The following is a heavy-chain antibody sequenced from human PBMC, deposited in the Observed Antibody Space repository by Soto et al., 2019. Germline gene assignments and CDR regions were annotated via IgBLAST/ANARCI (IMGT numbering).Heavy chain of an antibody. Sequence: SVNVSCKASGYTFTSSGISWVRQAPGQGLEWMGWISTDNGNTNYAQHLQGRVSMTTATSTSTAYMDLRSLRSEDTAVYYCARDLSGFDPWGQGTLVTVSS. CDR1: GYTFTSSG. CDR3: ARDLSGFDP. CDR2: ISTDNGNT. V-gene: IGHV1-18*01. J-gene: IGHJ5*02.